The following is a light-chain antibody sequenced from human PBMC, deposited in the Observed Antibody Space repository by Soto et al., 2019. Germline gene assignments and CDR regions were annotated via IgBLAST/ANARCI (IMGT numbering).Light chain of an antibody. CDR3: QAWDRGSAHV. Sequence: SYELTQPPSVSVSPGQTASITCSGDKLGDKYASWYQQKPGQAPVLVIYQDIKRPSGNPERFSGSNSGNTATLTISGTQAMDEADYYCQAWDRGSAHVFGTGTKLTVL. J-gene: IGLJ1*01. CDR1: KLGDKY. V-gene: IGLV3-1*01. CDR2: QDI.